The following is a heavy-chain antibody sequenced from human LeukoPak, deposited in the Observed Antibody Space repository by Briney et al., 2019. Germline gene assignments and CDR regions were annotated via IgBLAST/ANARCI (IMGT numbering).Heavy chain of an antibody. CDR2: INHSGST. V-gene: IGHV4-34*01. Sequence: SETLSLTCAVYGGSFSGYYWSWIRQPPGKGLEWIGEINHSGSTNYNPSLKSRVTISVKTSKNQFSLKLRSVTAADTAVYYCARVTGYTIEDYFDYWGQRTLVTVSS. J-gene: IGHJ4*02. CDR1: GGSFSGYY. CDR3: ARVTGYTIEDYFDY. D-gene: IGHD3-9*01.